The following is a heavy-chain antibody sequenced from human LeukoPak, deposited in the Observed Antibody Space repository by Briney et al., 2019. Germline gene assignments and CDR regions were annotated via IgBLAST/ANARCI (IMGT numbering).Heavy chain of an antibody. CDR3: ARGGTGYYFDISGYSTD. J-gene: IGHJ4*02. CDR2: ISPYNGNT. CDR1: GYTFTSNG. Sequence: GASVKVSCKASGYTFTSNGISWVRQAPGQGLEWMGWISPYNGNTNYAQKFQGRVTMTTDTSTSIAYMELRSLRSDDTAVYYCARGGTGYYFDISGYSTDWGQGTLVTVSS. D-gene: IGHD3-22*01. V-gene: IGHV1-18*01.